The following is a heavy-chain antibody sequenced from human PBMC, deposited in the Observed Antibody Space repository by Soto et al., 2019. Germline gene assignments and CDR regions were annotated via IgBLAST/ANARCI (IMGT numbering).Heavy chain of an antibody. CDR2: TRNKANSYTT. D-gene: IGHD5-12*01. J-gene: IGHJ4*02. CDR3: ARGDVDIYVLGY. Sequence: RRLSCAASGFTFSDHYMDWVRQAPGKGLEWVGRTRNKANSYTTEYAASVKGRFTISRDDSKNSLYLQMNSLKTEDTAVYYCARGDVDIYVLGYWGQGTLVTVSS. V-gene: IGHV3-72*01. CDR1: GFTFSDHY.